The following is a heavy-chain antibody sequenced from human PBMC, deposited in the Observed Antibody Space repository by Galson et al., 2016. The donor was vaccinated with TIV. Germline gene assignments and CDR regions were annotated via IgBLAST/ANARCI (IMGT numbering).Heavy chain of an antibody. CDR2: MSPSNGNT. CDR3: ARGHYYDSSGYSFDF. CDR1: GYTFIGYY. Sequence: SVKVSCKASGYTFIGYYIHWIRQAPGQGLEWMGWMSPSNGNTGYAQKFRGRITMTRHPSTTTVYMELSGLTSEDTAVYYCARGHYYDSSGYSFDFWGQGTLVTVSS. J-gene: IGHJ4*02. V-gene: IGHV1-8*02. D-gene: IGHD3-22*01.